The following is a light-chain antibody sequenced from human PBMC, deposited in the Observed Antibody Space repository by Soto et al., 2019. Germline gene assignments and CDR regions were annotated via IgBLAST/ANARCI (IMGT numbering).Light chain of an antibody. V-gene: IGKV1-39*01. J-gene: IGKJ5*01. Sequence: DIQLTQSPASLSASVGDTVTITCRASQSITSYLNWYQQKPGTGPKLLIWAASSLQSGAPSRFSGSVSGTDFTLTISSLQPEDFATYYCQQSYSTPITFGQGTRLEIK. CDR2: AAS. CDR3: QQSYSTPIT. CDR1: QSITSY.